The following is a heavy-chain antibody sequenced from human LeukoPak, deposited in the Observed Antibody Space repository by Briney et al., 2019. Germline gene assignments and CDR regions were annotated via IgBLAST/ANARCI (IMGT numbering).Heavy chain of an antibody. CDR1: GFTFSDYS. Sequence: GGSLRLSCAASGFTFSDYSMHWVRQAPGKGLNWVAFIRYDGNNKYYADSVKGRFTISRDNSKNMLYLEMNSLRAEDTAVYYCAKDASSSWRWGAFDIWGQGTMVTVSS. D-gene: IGHD6-13*01. V-gene: IGHV3-30*02. J-gene: IGHJ3*02. CDR2: IRYDGNNK. CDR3: AKDASSSWRWGAFDI.